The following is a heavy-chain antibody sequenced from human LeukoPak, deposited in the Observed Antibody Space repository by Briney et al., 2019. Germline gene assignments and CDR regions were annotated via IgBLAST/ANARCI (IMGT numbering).Heavy chain of an antibody. CDR1: GYTFTSYY. CDR2: INPSGGST. V-gene: IGHV1-46*01. Sequence: ASVKVSCKASGYTFTSYYMHWVRQAPGQGLEWMGIINPSGGSTSYAQKFQGRVTMTRNTSISTAYMELSSLRSEDTAVYYCARGRRGYCSSTSCTPDNWFDPWGQGTLVTVSS. CDR3: ARGRRGYCSSTSCTPDNWFDP. D-gene: IGHD2-2*01. J-gene: IGHJ5*02.